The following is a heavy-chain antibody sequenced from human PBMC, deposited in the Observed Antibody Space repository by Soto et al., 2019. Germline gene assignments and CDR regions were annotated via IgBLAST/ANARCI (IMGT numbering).Heavy chain of an antibody. CDR1: VCTFSSHA. D-gene: IGHD6-13*01. V-gene: IGHV1-69*13. Sequence: SVKVSCKASVCTFSSHAISRGRQAPEPGLEWMGGIIPIFGTANYAQKFQGRVTITANDYTSTAYMELSSLRSEETAVNSCATTDGSSWYRFDHWGQGTLVTVSS. CDR3: ATTDGSSWYRFDH. CDR2: IIPIFGTA. J-gene: IGHJ5*02.